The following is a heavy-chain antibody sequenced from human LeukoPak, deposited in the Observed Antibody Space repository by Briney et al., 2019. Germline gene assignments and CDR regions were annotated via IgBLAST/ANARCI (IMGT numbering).Heavy chain of an antibody. V-gene: IGHV4-59*08. D-gene: IGHD6-13*01. CDR2: VYYSGSA. J-gene: IGHJ4*02. CDR3: ARHGGGGSTWYGLFDD. CDR1: GGSISSYY. Sequence: SETLSLTCTVSGGSISSYYWSWIRQPPGKGVEWIGYVYYSGSAHYNPSLKSRVSISADTSKNQFSLNLSSVTAADTAVYYCARHGGGGSTWYGLFDDWGQGTLITVSS.